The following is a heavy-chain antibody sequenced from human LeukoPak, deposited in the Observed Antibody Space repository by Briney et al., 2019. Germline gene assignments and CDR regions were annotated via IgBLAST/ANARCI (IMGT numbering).Heavy chain of an antibody. CDR3: ARWEARDTWVYDY. D-gene: IGHD1-26*01. CDR1: GFTLSNYW. V-gene: IGHV3-7*01. J-gene: IGHJ4*02. Sequence: GGSLRLSCAASGFTLSNYWMRWVRQAPGKGREWVANIKQDGSKLSYVDSVKGRFTVSRDNAKNSLYLQMNSLRAEDTAVYYCARWEARDTWVYDYWGQGTLVTVSS. CDR2: IKQDGSKL.